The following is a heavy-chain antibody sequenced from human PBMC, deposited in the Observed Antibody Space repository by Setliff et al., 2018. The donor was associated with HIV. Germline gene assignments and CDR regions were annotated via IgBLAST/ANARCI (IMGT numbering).Heavy chain of an antibody. V-gene: IGHV5-51*01. CDR2: IHPRDSDT. CDR1: GYSFTSYW. Sequence: PGESLKISCKASGYSFTSYWIGWVRQMPGKGLEWMGNIHPRDSDTRYSPSFQGQVTLSVDKSISTAYLQWSSLKASDTAMYYCVRHVSSSAVFDPWGQGTLVTVSS. D-gene: IGHD3-10*01. J-gene: IGHJ5*02. CDR3: VRHVSSSAVFDP.